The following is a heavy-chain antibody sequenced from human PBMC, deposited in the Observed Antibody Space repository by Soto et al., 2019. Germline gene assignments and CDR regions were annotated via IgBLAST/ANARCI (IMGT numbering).Heavy chain of an antibody. CDR1: GGSISSGGYS. CDR2: TYHSGST. V-gene: IGHV4-30-2*01. D-gene: IGHD4-17*01. J-gene: IGHJ6*02. CDR3: ARVNYGNYYYYYGMDV. Sequence: PSETLSLTCAVSGGSISSGGYSWSWIRQPPGKGLEWIGYTYHSGSTYYNPSLKSRVTISVDRSKNQFSLKLNSVTAADTAVYYCARVNYGNYYYYYGMDVWGQGTTVTVSS.